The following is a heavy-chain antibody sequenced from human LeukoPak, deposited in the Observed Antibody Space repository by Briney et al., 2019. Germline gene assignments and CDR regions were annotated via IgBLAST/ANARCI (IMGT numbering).Heavy chain of an antibody. CDR1: GVSISSHY. CDR2: LYYRGST. CDR3: ARDGRGGNYYYFDS. J-gene: IGHJ4*02. V-gene: IGHV4-59*11. Sequence: SETLSLTCTVSGVSISSHYWNWLRQPPGKGLEWIGYLYYRGSTNYNPSLRSRVTMSVDTSKNQFSLKVTSVTAADTAVYYCARDGRGGNYYYFDSWGQGTLVTVSS. D-gene: IGHD1-26*01.